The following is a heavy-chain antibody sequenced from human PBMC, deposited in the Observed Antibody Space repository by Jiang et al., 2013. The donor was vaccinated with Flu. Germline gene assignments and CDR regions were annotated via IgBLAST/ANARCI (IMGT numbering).Heavy chain of an antibody. V-gene: IGHV5-51*03. CDR1: GYTFTDYW. Sequence: GAEVKKPGESLKISCKGSGYTFTDYWIVWVRQMPGRGLEWMGNIYPGDSVPGYSDVRYSPSFQGQVTISADRSSTTAYLQWNSLKASDTATYYCARLGAVSGQEAFDYWGQGAWSPSPQ. J-gene: IGHJ4*02. CDR2: IYPGDSVPGYSDV. CDR3: ARLGAVSGQEAFDY. D-gene: IGHD2-15*01.